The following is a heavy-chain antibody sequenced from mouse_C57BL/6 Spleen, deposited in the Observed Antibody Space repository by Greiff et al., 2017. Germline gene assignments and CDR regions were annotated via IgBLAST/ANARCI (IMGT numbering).Heavy chain of an antibody. Sequence: EVKLVESGPELVKPGASVKISCKASGYSFTGYYMNWVKQSPEKSLEWIGEINPSTGGTTYNQKFKAKATLTVDKSSSTAYMQLKSLTSEDSAVYYCARHDGYYGYWGQGTTLTVSS. CDR2: INPSTGGT. D-gene: IGHD2-3*01. V-gene: IGHV1-42*01. J-gene: IGHJ2*01. CDR1: GYSFTGYY. CDR3: ARHDGYYGY.